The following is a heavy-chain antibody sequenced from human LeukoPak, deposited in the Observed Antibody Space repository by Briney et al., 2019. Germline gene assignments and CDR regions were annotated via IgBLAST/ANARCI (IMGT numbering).Heavy chain of an antibody. CDR1: GFPFSSYW. V-gene: IGHV3-74*01. CDR3: ARDGHYDYVWGTYRYEPHAFDA. Sequence: GGSLRLSCAASGFPFSSYWMHWVRQAPGKGLVWVSRIHSDGSSANYADSVKGRFTISRDNAKNTLYLQMNSLRAEDTAVYYCARDGHYDYVWGTYRYEPHAFDAWGQGTMVTVSS. J-gene: IGHJ3*01. CDR2: IHSDGSSA. D-gene: IGHD3-16*02.